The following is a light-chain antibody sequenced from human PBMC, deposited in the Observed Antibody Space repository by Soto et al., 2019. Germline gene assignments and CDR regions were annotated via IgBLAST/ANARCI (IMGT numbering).Light chain of an antibody. J-gene: IGLJ1*01. CDR2: DNN. Sequence: QSVLTQPPSVSAAPGQRVTISCSGSTSNIGNNYVSWYQQLPGTAPKLLIYDNNKRPSGIPARFCGSKSGTSATLGITGLQTGDEADYYCGTWDSSLPTGGVFGTGTKVTVL. V-gene: IGLV1-51*01. CDR1: TSNIGNNY. CDR3: GTWDSSLPTGGV.